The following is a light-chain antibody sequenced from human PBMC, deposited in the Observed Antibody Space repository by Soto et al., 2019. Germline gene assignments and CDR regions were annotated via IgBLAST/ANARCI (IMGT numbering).Light chain of an antibody. CDR2: GAS. V-gene: IGKV3-15*01. CDR1: QSVSNN. CDR3: QQYNNWPLT. Sequence: EIVMTQSPATLSVSAGDSATLSCRASQSVSNNLAWYHQKPGQAPRVLIYGASIRATGVPARFSGSGSGTGFTLTISGLQSEDFALFYCQQYNNWPLTFGQGTKVDIK. J-gene: IGKJ1*01.